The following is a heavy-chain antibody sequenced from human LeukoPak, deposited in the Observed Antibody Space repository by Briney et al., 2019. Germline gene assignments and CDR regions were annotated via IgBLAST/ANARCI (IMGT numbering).Heavy chain of an antibody. CDR3: ARGRLVRGGGWPNYYYYGMDV. V-gene: IGHV4-59*12. CDR1: GGSINNYY. CDR2: VSYSGST. D-gene: IGHD2-15*01. Sequence: SETLSLTCTVSGGSINNYYWSWIRQPPGKELEWIGYVSYSGSTNYNPSLTSRVTVSVDTSKNQFSLKLSSVTAAGTAVYYCARGRLVRGGGWPNYYYYGMDVWGQGTTVTVSS. J-gene: IGHJ6*02.